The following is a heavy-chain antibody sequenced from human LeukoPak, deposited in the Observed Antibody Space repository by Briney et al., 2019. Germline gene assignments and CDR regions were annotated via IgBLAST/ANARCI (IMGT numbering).Heavy chain of an antibody. Sequence: ASVKVSCKVSGYTLTELSMHWVRQAPGKGLEWMGGFDPEDGETIYAQKFQGRVTMTEDTSTDTAYMELSSLRSEDTAVYYCATDKGPGTTYAFDIRGQGTMVTVSS. J-gene: IGHJ3*02. CDR1: GYTLTELS. CDR3: ATDKGPGTTYAFDI. V-gene: IGHV1-24*01. D-gene: IGHD1-7*01. CDR2: FDPEDGET.